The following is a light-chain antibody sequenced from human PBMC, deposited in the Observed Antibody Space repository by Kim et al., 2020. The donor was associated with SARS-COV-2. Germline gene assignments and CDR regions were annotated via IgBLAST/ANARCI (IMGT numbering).Light chain of an antibody. CDR1: SRDVGAYYH. J-gene: IGLJ3*02. V-gene: IGLV2-14*03. CDR3: SSYTSSTTRV. CDR2: YVT. Sequence: QSLHISCTGTSRDVGAYYHGSCYQQHTGKAPKLIIYYVTYRPSGVSDRFSCSKAGNTASLTIFGLQAEDEADYYCSSYTSSTTRVFGGGTQLTVL.